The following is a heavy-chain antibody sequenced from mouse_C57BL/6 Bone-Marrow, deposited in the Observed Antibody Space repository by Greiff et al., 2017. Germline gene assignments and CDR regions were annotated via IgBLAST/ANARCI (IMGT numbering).Heavy chain of an antibody. J-gene: IGHJ2*01. V-gene: IGHV1-59*01. CDR3: AGSRRRRDYFDY. CDR1: GYTFTSYW. CDR2: IDPSDSYT. Sequence: QVQLQQPGAELVRPGTSVKLSCTASGYTFTSYWMHWVKQRPGQGLEWIGVIDPSDSYTNYNQKFKGKATLTVDTSSSTAYMQLSSLTTEDSAVYDCAGSRRRRDYFDYWGQGTTLTVSS.